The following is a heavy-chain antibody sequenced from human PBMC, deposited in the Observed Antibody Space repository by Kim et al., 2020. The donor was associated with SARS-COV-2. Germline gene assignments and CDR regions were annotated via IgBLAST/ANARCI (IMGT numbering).Heavy chain of an antibody. V-gene: IGHV4-59*01. J-gene: IGHJ5*02. CDR2: IYYSGST. CDR1: GGSISSYY. Sequence: SETLSLTCTVSGGSISSYYWSWIRQPPGKGLEWIGYIYYSGSTNYNPSLKSRVTISVDTSKNQFSLKLSSVTAADTAVYYCAREGGYCSGGSCSNWFDPWGQGTLVTVSS. D-gene: IGHD2-15*01. CDR3: AREGGYCSGGSCSNWFDP.